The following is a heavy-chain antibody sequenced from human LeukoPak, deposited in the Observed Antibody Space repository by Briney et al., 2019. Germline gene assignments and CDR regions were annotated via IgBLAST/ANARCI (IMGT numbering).Heavy chain of an antibody. CDR3: AKDLLLRAFYMDV. CDR1: GFTFSSYG. J-gene: IGHJ6*03. Sequence: GGSLRLSCAASGFTFSSYGMHWVRQAPGKGLEWVAFIRYDGSNKNYADSVKGRFTISRDNSKNTLYLQMNSLRAEDTAVYYCAKDLLLRAFYMDVWGKGTTVTVSS. D-gene: IGHD3-10*01. V-gene: IGHV3-30*02. CDR2: IRYDGSNK.